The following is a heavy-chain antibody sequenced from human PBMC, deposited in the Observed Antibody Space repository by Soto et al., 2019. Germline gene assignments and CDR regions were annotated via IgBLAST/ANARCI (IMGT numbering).Heavy chain of an antibody. V-gene: IGHV3-23*01. D-gene: IGHD2-15*01. J-gene: IGHJ6*02. CDR1: GFTFSSYA. Sequence: EVQLLESGGGLVQPGGSLRLSCAASGFTFSSYAMSWVRQAPGKGLEWVSAISGSGGSTYYADSVKGRFTISRDNSKNTLYLQMNSLRAEDTAVYYCAKGPRGVVAAKYYYYGMDVWGQGTTVTVSS. CDR2: ISGSGGST. CDR3: AKGPRGVVAAKYYYYGMDV.